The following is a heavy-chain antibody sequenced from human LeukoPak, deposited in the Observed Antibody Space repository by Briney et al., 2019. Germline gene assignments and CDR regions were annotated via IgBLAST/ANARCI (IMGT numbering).Heavy chain of an antibody. D-gene: IGHD1-26*01. CDR1: GGSINSSSYY. Sequence: PSETLSLTCTVSGGSINSSSYYWGWIRQPPGKGLEWIGSIFYSGNTYDNPSLKSRVTISVDTSKNQFSLKLSSVTAADTAVYYCARRFVVGAPSGWFDPWGQGTLVTVSS. CDR3: ARRFVVGAPSGWFDP. CDR2: IFYSGNT. J-gene: IGHJ5*02. V-gene: IGHV4-39*07.